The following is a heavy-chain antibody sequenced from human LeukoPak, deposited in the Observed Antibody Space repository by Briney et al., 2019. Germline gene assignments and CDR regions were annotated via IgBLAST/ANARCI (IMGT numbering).Heavy chain of an antibody. V-gene: IGHV3-21*01. J-gene: IGHJ4*02. CDR3: ARPTSYYDY. D-gene: IGHD3-10*01. CDR2: ISSSGAYM. Sequence: PGGSLRLFCAASGFTFSSYSMNWVRQAPGEGREWVSSISSSGAYMYYADSVKGRFTISRDNAKNSLYLHMTSLRAEDTAVYYCARPTSYYDYWGQGTLVTVSS. CDR1: GFTFSSYS.